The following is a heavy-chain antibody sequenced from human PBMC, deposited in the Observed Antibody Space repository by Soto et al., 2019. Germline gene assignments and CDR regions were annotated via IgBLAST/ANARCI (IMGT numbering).Heavy chain of an antibody. CDR1: EDTFRNYA. CDR3: ASTGYDSSAYYYWYLGL. D-gene: IGHD3-22*01. Sequence: QVELVQSGAEVKQPGSSVKVSCQASEDTFRNYAISWVRQAPGPGLEWMGGIIPIFGTANYAQQFQGRVTITAANSANTVYLQLRSLRSEDTAVYYCASTGYDSSAYYYWYLGLWGRGTLVTVSS. J-gene: IGHJ2*01. CDR2: IIPIFGTA. V-gene: IGHV1-69*06.